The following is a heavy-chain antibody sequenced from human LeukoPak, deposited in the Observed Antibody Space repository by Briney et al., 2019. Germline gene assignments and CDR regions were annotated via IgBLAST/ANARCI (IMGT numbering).Heavy chain of an antibody. CDR1: GFTFSSYA. Sequence: GGSLRLSCAASGFTFSSYAMGWVRQAPGKGLEWVSAISGSGGSTYYADSVKGRFTISRDNSKNTLYLQMNSLRAEDTAVYYCATSGIAVAGTDDALDIWGQGTMVTVSS. CDR2: ISGSGGST. V-gene: IGHV3-23*01. J-gene: IGHJ3*02. D-gene: IGHD6-19*01. CDR3: ATSGIAVAGTDDALDI.